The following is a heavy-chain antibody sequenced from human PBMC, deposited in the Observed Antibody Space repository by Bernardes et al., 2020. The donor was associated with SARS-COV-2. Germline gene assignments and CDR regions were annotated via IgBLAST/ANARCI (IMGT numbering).Heavy chain of an antibody. D-gene: IGHD2-2*01. Sequence: GESLKISCEASGYSFINYWIGWVRQMPGKGLEWVGIIYPDDSHTRYSPSFQGQVTISADKSINTAYLQWDSLKASDTGIYYCARHPYCTTTNCPGHYFDPWGQGTLVTVSS. CDR2: IYPDDSHT. CDR3: ARHPYCTTTNCPGHYFDP. J-gene: IGHJ5*02. CDR1: GYSFINYW. V-gene: IGHV5-51*01.